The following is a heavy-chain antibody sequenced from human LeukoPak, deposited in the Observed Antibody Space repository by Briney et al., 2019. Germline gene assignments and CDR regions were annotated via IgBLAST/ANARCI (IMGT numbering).Heavy chain of an antibody. Sequence: NPSETLSLTCTVSGGSMSSSNYYWGWIRQPPGKGLDWIVSIYYSGSTYYNPSLKSRVTISVDTSKNQFSLKLSSVTAAEMAVYYCARVASAVTTSYMDVWGKGTTVTVSS. V-gene: IGHV4-39*07. J-gene: IGHJ6*03. CDR1: GGSMSSSNYY. D-gene: IGHD4-11*01. CDR2: IYYSGST. CDR3: ARVASAVTTSYMDV.